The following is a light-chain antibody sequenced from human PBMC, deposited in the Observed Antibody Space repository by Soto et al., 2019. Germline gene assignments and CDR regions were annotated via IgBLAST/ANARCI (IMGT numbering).Light chain of an antibody. CDR3: QVCDSSSDHVVV. V-gene: IGLV3-21*04. CDR2: YDS. Sequence: SYELTQPPSVSVAPGETARITCGGNNIGSESVHWYQQKPGQAPVVVIYYDSDRPSGIPERFSGSNSGNTATLTISRVEAGDEADYYCQVCDSSSDHVVVFGGGTKVTVL. J-gene: IGLJ2*01. CDR1: NIGSES.